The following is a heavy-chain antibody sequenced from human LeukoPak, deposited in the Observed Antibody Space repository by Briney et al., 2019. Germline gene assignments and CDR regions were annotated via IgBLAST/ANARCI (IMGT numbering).Heavy chain of an antibody. CDR2: IFYSGST. CDR3: ARLNHCSTTSCYWVDP. CDR1: GGSISSGDYY. Sequence: PSETLSLTCNVPGGSISSGDYYWSWIRQPPGKGLEWLGYIFYSGSTYHNPSLKSRVTISVDTSKSQFSLKLRSVTAADTAVYYCARLNHCSTTSCYWVDPWGQGTLVTVSS. V-gene: IGHV4-30-4*08. D-gene: IGHD2-2*01. J-gene: IGHJ5*02.